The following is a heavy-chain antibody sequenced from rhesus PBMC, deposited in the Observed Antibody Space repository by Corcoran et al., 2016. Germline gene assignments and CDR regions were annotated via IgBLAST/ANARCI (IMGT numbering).Heavy chain of an antibody. Sequence: QVQLQESGPGLVKPSETLSLTCAVSGASVSSSDWWSWTRQPTGQGLGWMGYVRGESDILYHHPHPKSSVTISSDPSRNQFSLKLTSVTAADTAVYYCSRCSGAGGYGYPFDFWGQGVLVTVSS. CDR1: GASVSSSDW. J-gene: IGHJ4*01. CDR3: SRCSGAGGYGYPFDF. D-gene: IGHD3-9*01. CDR2: VRGESDIL. V-gene: IGHV4-65*01.